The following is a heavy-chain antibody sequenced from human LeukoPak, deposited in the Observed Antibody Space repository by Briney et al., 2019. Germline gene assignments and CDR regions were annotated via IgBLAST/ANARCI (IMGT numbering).Heavy chain of an antibody. CDR1: GFTFSTYW. V-gene: IGHV3-7*01. Sequence: GGSLRLSCAASGFTFSTYWMSWVRQAPGKGLEWVASIKQDGSDKYYVDSVKGRFTISRDNAKNSLYLQMNSLRAEDTAVYYCARDSDDRSWNGLFDYWGQGALVTVSS. CDR2: IKQDGSDK. CDR3: ARDSDDRSWNGLFDY. D-gene: IGHD6-13*01. J-gene: IGHJ4*02.